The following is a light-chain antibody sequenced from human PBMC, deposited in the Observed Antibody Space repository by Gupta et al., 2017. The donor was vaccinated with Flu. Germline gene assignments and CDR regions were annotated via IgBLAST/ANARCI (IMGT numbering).Light chain of an antibody. V-gene: IGLV2-14*01. CDR2: EVS. Sequence: QSALTPPASVSGSPGQSITSSCTGTSSDVGGYNYVSWYQQHPGKAPKLMIYEVSNRPSGVSNRFSGSKSGNTAPLTISGLQAEDEADYYCSSYTSSSTLEVFGTGTKVTVL. J-gene: IGLJ1*01. CDR3: SSYTSSSTLEV. CDR1: SSDVGGYNY.